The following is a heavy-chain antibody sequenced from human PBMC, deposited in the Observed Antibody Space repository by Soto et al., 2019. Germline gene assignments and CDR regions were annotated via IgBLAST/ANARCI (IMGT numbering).Heavy chain of an antibody. J-gene: IGHJ4*02. CDR1: GYSLTDYY. CDR2: INPNSGGT. V-gene: IGHV1-2*02. CDR3: ASALYDIMTGYHY. Sequence: ASVKVSCKASGYSLTDYYMHWVRQAPGQGLEWMGWINPNSGGTAYAQRFQGRVTMTRDMSISTAYMELSSLRSDDTAVYYCASALYDIMTGYHYWGQGTLVTVSS. D-gene: IGHD3-9*01.